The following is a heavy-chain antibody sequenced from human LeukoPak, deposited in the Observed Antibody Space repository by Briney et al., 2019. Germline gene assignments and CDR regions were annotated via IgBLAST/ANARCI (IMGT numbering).Heavy chain of an antibody. D-gene: IGHD2-2*02. CDR3: AKARYGSSASCYNY. CDR2: LSDGGDTT. J-gene: IGHJ4*02. CDR1: GFIFSSYA. Sequence: GGSLRLSCSASGFIFSSYAMSWVRQAPGKGLEWVSTLSDGGDTTYYADSLKGRFTISRDNANTTLYLQMNSLRAEDTAIYYCAKARYGSSASCYNYWDQGTVVTVSS. V-gene: IGHV3-23*01.